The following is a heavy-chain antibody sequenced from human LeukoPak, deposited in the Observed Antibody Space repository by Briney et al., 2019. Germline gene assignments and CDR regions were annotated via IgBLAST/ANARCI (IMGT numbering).Heavy chain of an antibody. D-gene: IGHD3-22*01. CDR3: TGTLYYYDTTPYDY. V-gene: IGHV3-49*03. CDR2: IRSKAYGGTT. CDR1: GFTFGDYA. Sequence: GGSLRLSCTASGFTFGDYAMSWFRQAPGKGLEWVGFIRSKAYGGTTEYAASVKGRFTISRDDSKSIAYLQMNSLKTEDTAVYYCTGTLYYYDTTPYDYWGQGTLVTVSS. J-gene: IGHJ4*02.